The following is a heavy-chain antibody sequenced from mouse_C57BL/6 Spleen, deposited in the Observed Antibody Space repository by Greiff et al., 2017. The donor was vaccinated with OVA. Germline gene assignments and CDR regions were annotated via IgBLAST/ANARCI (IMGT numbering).Heavy chain of an antibody. CDR1: GYTFTEYT. D-gene: IGHD1-1*01. CDR3: ARHEEAYYGSSHYYAMDY. CDR2: FYPGSGSI. J-gene: IGHJ4*01. Sequence: QVQLQQSGAKLVKPGASVKLSCKASGYTFTEYTIHWVKQRSGQGLEWIGWFYPGSGSIKYNEKFKDKATLTADKSSSTVYMELSRLTSEDSAVYFCARHEEAYYGSSHYYAMDYWGQGTSVTVSS. V-gene: IGHV1-62-2*01.